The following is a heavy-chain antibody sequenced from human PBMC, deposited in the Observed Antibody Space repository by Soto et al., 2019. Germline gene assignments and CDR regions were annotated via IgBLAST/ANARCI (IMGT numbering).Heavy chain of an antibody. CDR2: VHHSWGS. D-gene: IGHD3-10*01. CDR1: GGSISSYY. Sequence: QVQLQESGPGLVKPSETLSLSCTVSGGSISSYYWSWFRQSPGKRMEWIGYVHHSWGSSYNPSLQSRVAITLDTSKSKFSLTVTSVTATDTAVYYCERQGFGPLHGLVAVWGQGTTVTVSS. CDR3: ERQGFGPLHGLVAV. V-gene: IGHV4-59*08. J-gene: IGHJ6*02.